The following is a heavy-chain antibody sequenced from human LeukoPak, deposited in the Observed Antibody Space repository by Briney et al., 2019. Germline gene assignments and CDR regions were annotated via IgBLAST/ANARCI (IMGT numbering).Heavy chain of an antibody. V-gene: IGHV4-34*01. Sequence: SETLSLTCAVYGGSFSGYYWSWIRQPPGKGLEWIGEINHSGSTNYNPSLKSRVTISVDTSKNQFSLKLSSVTAADTAVYYCARHPQWELGDYYYMDVWGKGTTVTISS. D-gene: IGHD1-26*01. CDR3: ARHPQWELGDYYYMDV. CDR1: GGSFSGYY. J-gene: IGHJ6*03. CDR2: INHSGST.